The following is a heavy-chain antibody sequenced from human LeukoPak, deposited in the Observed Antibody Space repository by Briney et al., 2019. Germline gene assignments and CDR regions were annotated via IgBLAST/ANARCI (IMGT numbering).Heavy chain of an antibody. CDR3: AKDTRAGG. V-gene: IGHV3-23*01. J-gene: IGHJ4*02. Sequence: PGGSLRLSCAASGFTFSNAWMSWVRQAPGRGLEWVSGISAGGDNAHYADSVKGRFTISRDNSKNTLFLQMNSLRAEDTAVYYCAKDTRAGGWGQGTLVTVSS. CDR2: ISAGGDNA. CDR1: GFTFSNAW. D-gene: IGHD1-26*01.